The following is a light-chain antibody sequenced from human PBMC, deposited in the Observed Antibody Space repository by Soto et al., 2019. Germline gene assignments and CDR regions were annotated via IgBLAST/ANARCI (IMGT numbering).Light chain of an antibody. CDR2: GAS. CDR1: QSISNY. CDR3: QQSYSTPRIT. Sequence: DIQMTQSPSSLSASVGDSVTISCRASQSISNYLNWYQQKPGKVPKLLIFGASSLQSGVPSRFRGSGSGTDFTLTISSLQPEDFAIYYCQQSYSTPRITFGQGTRLELK. J-gene: IGKJ5*01. V-gene: IGKV1-39*01.